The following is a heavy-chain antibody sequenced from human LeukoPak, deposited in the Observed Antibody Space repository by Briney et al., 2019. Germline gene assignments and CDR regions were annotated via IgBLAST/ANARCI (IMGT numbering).Heavy chain of an antibody. CDR2: FDPENGET. CDR3: TRSAVVLPYYFDY. J-gene: IGHJ4*02. CDR1: GYTLSELS. Sequence: ASVKVSXKVSGYTLSELSMHWVRQAHGKGPEWMGSFDPENGETLYAPDFQGRVSLTEDTSAATAYMELISLRSEDTAVCYCTRSAVVLPYYFDYWGQGTLVTVSS. D-gene: IGHD3-22*01. V-gene: IGHV1-24*01.